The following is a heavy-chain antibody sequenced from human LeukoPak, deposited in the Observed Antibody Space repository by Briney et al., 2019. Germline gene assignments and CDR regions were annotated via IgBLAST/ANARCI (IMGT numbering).Heavy chain of an antibody. CDR2: IYSSGST. CDR3: ARASYIVAAGTIDY. J-gene: IGHJ4*02. Sequence: PSETLSLTCTVSGGSISSGTYYWSWHRQPAGKGLEWIVRIYSSGSTNYNPSLKSRVTMSVDTSKNQFSLKLSSVTAADTAVYYCARASYIVAAGTIDYWGQGTLVTVSS. D-gene: IGHD6-13*01. CDR1: GGSISSGTYY. V-gene: IGHV4-61*02.